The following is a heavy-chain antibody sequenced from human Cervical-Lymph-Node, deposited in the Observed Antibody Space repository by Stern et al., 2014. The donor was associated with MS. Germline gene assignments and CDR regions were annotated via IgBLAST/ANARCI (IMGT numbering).Heavy chain of an antibody. Sequence: QVTLRESGPALVKPTQTLTLTCTFSGFSLSTIGMCLSWIRQPPGKALEWLALLDWDGDKYYSTALKTRLTISKDTSKNQVVLTMTNMAPLDTATYFCVRAREGYYFDYWGQGIPVTVSS. CDR3: VRAREGYYFDY. CDR2: LDWDGDK. J-gene: IGHJ4*02. V-gene: IGHV2-70*01. CDR1: GFSLSTIGMC. D-gene: IGHD2-21*01.